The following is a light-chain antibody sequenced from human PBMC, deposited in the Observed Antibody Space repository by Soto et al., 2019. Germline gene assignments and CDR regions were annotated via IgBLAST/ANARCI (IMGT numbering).Light chain of an antibody. CDR1: QDVSRY. V-gene: IGKV1-9*01. J-gene: IGKJ3*01. CDR2: AAS. Sequence: DIQLTQSPSFLSASVGDRVTITCRASQDVSRYLAWYQQKPGKAPNFLIYAASTLRSGVPSRFSGSGSETEFTLTISSLQPEEFATYYCQQLNSYVFAFGPGTKVDIK. CDR3: QQLNSYVFA.